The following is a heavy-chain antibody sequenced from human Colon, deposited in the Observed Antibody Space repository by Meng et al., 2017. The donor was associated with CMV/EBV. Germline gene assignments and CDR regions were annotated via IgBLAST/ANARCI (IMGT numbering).Heavy chain of an antibody. CDR2: ISWNSDKI. D-gene: IGHD3-10*01. V-gene: IGHV3-9*01. CDR3: AKEGSNLGDFDI. Sequence: SLKISCAASGSTFDDHAMHWVRQAPGKGLEWVSGISWNSDKIGYADSVKGRFTISRDNAKNSLYLQMNSLRAEDTALYYCAKEGSNLGDFDIWGQGTMVTVSS. CDR1: GSTFDDHA. J-gene: IGHJ3*02.